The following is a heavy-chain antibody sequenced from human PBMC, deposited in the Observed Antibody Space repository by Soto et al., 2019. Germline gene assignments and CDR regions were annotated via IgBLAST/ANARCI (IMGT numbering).Heavy chain of an antibody. CDR3: ARATVGRYYYDSSGYPFDY. D-gene: IGHD3-22*01. V-gene: IGHV1-3*01. CDR1: GYTFTSYA. Sequence: ASVKVSCKASGYTFTSYAMHWVRQAPGQRLEWMGWINAGNGNTKYSQTFQGRVTITRDTSASTAYMELSSLSSEDTAVYYCARATVGRYYYDSSGYPFDYWGQGTLVTVSS. CDR2: INAGNGNT. J-gene: IGHJ4*02.